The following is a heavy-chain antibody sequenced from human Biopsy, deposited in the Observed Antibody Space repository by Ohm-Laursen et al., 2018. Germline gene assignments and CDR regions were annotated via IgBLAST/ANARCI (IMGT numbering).Heavy chain of an antibody. CDR2: IWYDGSDQ. D-gene: IGHD1-26*01. CDR3: ARDRREHYQFDS. Sequence: SLRLSCAASGFIFKSYGMHWVRQAPGKGLAWVALIWYDGSDQYYADSVKGRFTISRDNSKNTAYLQMNSLRAEDTAVYYCARDRREHYQFDSWGQGTRVTVSS. J-gene: IGHJ4*02. V-gene: IGHV3-33*01. CDR1: GFIFKSYG.